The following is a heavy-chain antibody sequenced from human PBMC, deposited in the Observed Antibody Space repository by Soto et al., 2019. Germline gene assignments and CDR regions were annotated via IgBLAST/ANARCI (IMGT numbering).Heavy chain of an antibody. CDR1: GYTFTSYY. Sequence: ASVKVSCKASGYTFTSYYMHWVRQAPGQGLEWMGIINPSGGSTSYAQKFQGRVTMTRDTSTSTVYMELSSLRSEDTAVYYCARDSRSFGDEGNFGYWGQGTLVTVSS. D-gene: IGHD3-3*01. V-gene: IGHV1-46*01. J-gene: IGHJ4*02. CDR3: ARDSRSFGDEGNFGY. CDR2: INPSGGST.